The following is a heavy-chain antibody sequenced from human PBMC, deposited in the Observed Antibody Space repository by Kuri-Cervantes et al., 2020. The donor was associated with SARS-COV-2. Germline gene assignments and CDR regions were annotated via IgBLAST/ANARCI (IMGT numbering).Heavy chain of an antibody. V-gene: IGHV3-7*03. CDR3: ARESRYGYGEFDF. Sequence: GESLKISCAASGFIFSSYWMSWVRQVPGKGLEWVANIKQRGNEKYYVDSVKGRFTISRDNAQNSLYLEMNSLRGEDTAVYYCARESRYGYGEFDFWGQGTLVTVSS. CDR2: IKQRGNEK. D-gene: IGHD5-18*01. CDR1: GFIFSSYW. J-gene: IGHJ4*02.